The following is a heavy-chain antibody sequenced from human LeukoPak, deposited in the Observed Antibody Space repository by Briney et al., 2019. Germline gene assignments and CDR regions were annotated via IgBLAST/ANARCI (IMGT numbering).Heavy chain of an antibody. J-gene: IGHJ4*02. CDR2: VNPEGNLA. CDR1: GFTLSSSW. Sequence: GGSLRLSCAGSGFTLSSSWMHWVRQAPGKGPVWVAHVNPEGNLANYADSVKGRVIICRDKAHKTLLLQMNSLRAEDTAVYYCARDLSFSPDHWRQGTLVTVSS. CDR3: ARDLSFSPDH. V-gene: IGHV3-74*01.